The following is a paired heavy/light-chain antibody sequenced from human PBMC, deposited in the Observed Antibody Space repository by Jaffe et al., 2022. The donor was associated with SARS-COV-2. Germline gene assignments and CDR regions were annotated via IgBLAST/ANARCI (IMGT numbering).Light chain of an antibody. Sequence: SELTQDPAVSVALGQTVTITCRGDNFRTFFASWYRQRAGQAPQLVIYVKDKRPSGIPDRFSGSGSGNTASLTIAGAQAEDEADYYCSSRDDFFYHYFGGGTKLTVL. J-gene: IGLJ2*01. V-gene: IGLV3-19*01. CDR1: NFRTFF. CDR2: VKD. CDR3: SSRDDFFYHY.
Heavy chain of an antibody. Sequence: EMQLVQSEAEVRKPGESLKISCQASGYIFANYWIGWVRQMPGKGLEWMGIIYPGDSDTRYSPSFQGQVTISADRSVNTTYLQWSKLDASDTAIYYCARQPGGSSSWWFDPWGQGTPVTVSS. J-gene: IGHJ5*02. CDR1: GYIFANYW. V-gene: IGHV5-51*01. CDR2: IYPGDSDT. D-gene: IGHD1-1*01. CDR3: ARQPGGSSSWWFDP.